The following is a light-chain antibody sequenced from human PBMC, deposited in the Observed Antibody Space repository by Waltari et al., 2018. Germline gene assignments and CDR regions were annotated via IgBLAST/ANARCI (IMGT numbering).Light chain of an antibody. CDR1: SSDVGNYKR. CDR2: AVS. Sequence: QSALTQPASVSGSPGQSITISCTGTSSDVGNYKRVSWYQQHPGKAPKLMIYAVSKRPSGFSDRFSGSKSGDMASLTISDLQPEDEAEYFCSSYAGSSKGVFGGGTKVTVL. V-gene: IGLV2-23*02. CDR3: SSYAGSSKGV. J-gene: IGLJ2*01.